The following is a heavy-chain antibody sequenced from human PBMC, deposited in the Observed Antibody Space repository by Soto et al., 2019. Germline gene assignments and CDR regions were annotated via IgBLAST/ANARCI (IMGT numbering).Heavy chain of an antibody. CDR1: GFSFSSSS. V-gene: IGHV3-21*01. Sequence: PGWSLRLSCAPSGFSFSSSSINWIRPAPGKGLEWVSSISRSSSYIYYADSVKGRFTISRDNAKKSLYLQMNSLRAEDTAVYYCARDPGAFCGQWADALDIWGQGTMVAASS. CDR2: ISRSSSYI. J-gene: IGHJ3*02. D-gene: IGHD1-26*01. CDR3: ARDPGAFCGQWADALDI.